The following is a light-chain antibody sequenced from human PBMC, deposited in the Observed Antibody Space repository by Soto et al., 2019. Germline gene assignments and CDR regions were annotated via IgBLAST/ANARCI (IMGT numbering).Light chain of an antibody. J-gene: IGLJ2*01. CDR1: NIGSKR. CDR3: QVWDSSSDHPDVV. V-gene: IGLV3-21*02. CDR2: DES. Sequence: SYELTQPPSVSVAPGQTARITCGGTNIGSKRVNWYQQKPGQAPVLVVYDESDRPSGIPERFSGSNSGNTATLTISRVEAGDEADYYCQVWDSSSDHPDVVFGGGTKLTVL.